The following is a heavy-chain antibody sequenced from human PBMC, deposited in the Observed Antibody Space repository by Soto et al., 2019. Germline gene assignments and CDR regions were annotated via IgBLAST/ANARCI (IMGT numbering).Heavy chain of an antibody. CDR3: ARDLGSIVVVMYNWFDP. CDR1: GFTFSSYW. Sequence: GGSLRLSCAASGFTFSSYWMHWVRQAPGKGLVWVSRINSDGSSTSYADSVKGRFTISRDNAKNTLYLQMNSLRAEDTAVYYCARDLGSIVVVMYNWFDPWGQGTLVTVSS. CDR2: INSDGSST. J-gene: IGHJ5*02. V-gene: IGHV3-74*01. D-gene: IGHD3-22*01.